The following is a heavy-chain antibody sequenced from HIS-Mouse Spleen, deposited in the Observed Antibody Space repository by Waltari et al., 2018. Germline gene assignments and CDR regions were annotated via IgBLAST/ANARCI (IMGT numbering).Heavy chain of an antibody. Sequence: QLQLQESGPGLGKPSEPLSLTCTVSGGSISSSSYDWGWIRQPPGKGLEWVGSIYYSGSTYYNPSLKSRVTISVDTSKNQFSLKLSSVTAADTAVYYCAREIPYSSSWYDWYFDLWGRGTLVTVSS. D-gene: IGHD6-13*01. CDR2: IYYSGST. J-gene: IGHJ2*01. CDR1: GGSISSSSYD. V-gene: IGHV4-39*07. CDR3: AREIPYSSSWYDWYFDL.